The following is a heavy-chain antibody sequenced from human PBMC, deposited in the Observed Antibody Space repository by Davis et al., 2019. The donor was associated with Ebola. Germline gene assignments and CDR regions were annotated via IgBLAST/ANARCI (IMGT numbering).Heavy chain of an antibody. D-gene: IGHD4-17*01. CDR2: IYYSGST. CDR1: GGSISSRGYY. CDR3: ARLRYDYGDYAGWDY. Sequence: MPSETLSLTCTVSGGSISSRGYYWGWIRQPPGKGLEWIGYIYYSGSTNYNPSLRSRVSISGDTSKNQFSLKLTSVTAADTAVYFCARLRYDYGDYAGWDYWGQGTLVTVSS. V-gene: IGHV4-61*08. J-gene: IGHJ4*02.